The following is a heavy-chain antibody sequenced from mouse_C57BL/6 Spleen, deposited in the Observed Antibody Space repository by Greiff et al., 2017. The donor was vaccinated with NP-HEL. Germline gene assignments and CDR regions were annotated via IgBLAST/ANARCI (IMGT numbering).Heavy chain of an antibody. J-gene: IGHJ3*02. Sequence: VQLQQSGPELVKPGASVKISCKASGYTFTDYYMNWVKQSHGKSLEWIGDINPNNGGTSYNQKFKGKATLTVDKSSSTAYMELRSLTSEDSAVYYCARQEDGNGYWGQGTLVTVSA. D-gene: IGHD2-3*01. CDR1: GYTFTDYY. CDR2: INPNNGGT. CDR3: ARQEDGNGY. V-gene: IGHV1-26*01.